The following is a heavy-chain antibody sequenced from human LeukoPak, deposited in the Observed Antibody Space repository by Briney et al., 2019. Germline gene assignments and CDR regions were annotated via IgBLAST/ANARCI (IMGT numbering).Heavy chain of an antibody. CDR2: IYTSGST. Sequence: SQTLSLTCTVSGGSISSGSYYWSWIRQPAGKGLEWIGRIYTSGSTNYNPSLKSRVTISVDTSKNQFSLKLSSVTAADTAVYYCARTLLGIDYCSGSYDFDYWGQGTLVTVSS. D-gene: IGHD3-10*01. J-gene: IGHJ4*02. CDR1: GGSISSGSYY. CDR3: ARTLLGIDYCSGSYDFDY. V-gene: IGHV4-61*02.